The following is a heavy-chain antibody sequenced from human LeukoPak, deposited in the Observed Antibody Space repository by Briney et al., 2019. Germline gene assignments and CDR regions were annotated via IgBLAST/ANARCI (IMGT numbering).Heavy chain of an antibody. J-gene: IGHJ4*02. D-gene: IGHD4-17*01. CDR3: ARFGDYGEY. CDR1: GFTFSSYG. CDR2: ISYDGSYE. V-gene: IGHV3-30*03. Sequence: GRSLRLSCAASGFTFSSYGMHWVRQAPGKGLEWVAVISYDGSYENYADSVKGRFTISRDNSKNTLHLQMSSLRADDSALYYCARFGDYGEYWGQGTLVIVSS.